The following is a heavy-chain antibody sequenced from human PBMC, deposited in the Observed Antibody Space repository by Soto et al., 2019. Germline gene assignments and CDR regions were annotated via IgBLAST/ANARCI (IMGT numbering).Heavy chain of an antibody. D-gene: IGHD2-2*01. CDR2: INAGNGNT. J-gene: IGHJ4*02. V-gene: IGHV1-3*01. CDR1: GYTLTSYA. CDR3: ARDLGDIVVVPGL. Sequence: ASVKVSCKASGYTLTSYAMHWVRQAPGQRLEWMGWINAGNGNTKYSQKFQGRVTITRDTSASTAYMELSSLRSEDTAVYYCARDLGDIVVVPGLWGQGTLVTVSS.